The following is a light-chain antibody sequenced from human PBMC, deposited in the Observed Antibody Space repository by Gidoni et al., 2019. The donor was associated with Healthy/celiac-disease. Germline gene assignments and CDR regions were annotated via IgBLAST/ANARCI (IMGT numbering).Light chain of an antibody. Sequence: ERVLTQAPATLSSTPGERATLSCRPSQSVSSHLAWYQQKPGQAPRLLIYDASNRATGIPARFSGSGSGTDFTLTISSLEPEDFAVYYCQQRSNWPPLTFGEGTKVEIK. CDR2: DAS. CDR1: QSVSSH. CDR3: QQRSNWPPLT. V-gene: IGKV3-11*01. J-gene: IGKJ4*01.